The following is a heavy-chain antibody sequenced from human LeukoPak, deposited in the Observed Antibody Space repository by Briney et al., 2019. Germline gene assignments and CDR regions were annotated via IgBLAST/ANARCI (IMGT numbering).Heavy chain of an antibody. Sequence: SETLSLTCTVSGGSTSVYYWSWIRQPPGKGLEWIGYIYYSGSTDYNPSLKSRVTISVDTSKNQFSLKLSSVTAADTAVYYCARLVAAAGRGWFDPWGQGTLVTASS. CDR3: ARLVAAAGRGWFDP. V-gene: IGHV4-59*12. J-gene: IGHJ5*02. D-gene: IGHD6-13*01. CDR2: IYYSGST. CDR1: GGSTSVYY.